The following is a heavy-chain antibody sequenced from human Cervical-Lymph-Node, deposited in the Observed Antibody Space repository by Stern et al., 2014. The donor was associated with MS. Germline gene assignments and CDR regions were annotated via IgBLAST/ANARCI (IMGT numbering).Heavy chain of an antibody. CDR2: IYYSGST. CDR3: VRHHTTLTALRMDV. CDR1: GGSISSYY. V-gene: IGHV4-59*08. J-gene: IGHJ6*02. D-gene: IGHD4-17*01. Sequence: VQLEESGPGLVKPSETLSLTCTASGGSISSYYWSWIRQPPGKGLEWIGYIYYSGSTSYNPSLKGRVIISVDTSKSQFSLKLSSVTAADTAVYYCVRHHTTLTALRMDVWGQGTTVTVSS.